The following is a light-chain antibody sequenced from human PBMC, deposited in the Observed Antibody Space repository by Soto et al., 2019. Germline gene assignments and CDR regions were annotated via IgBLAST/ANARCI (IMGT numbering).Light chain of an antibody. CDR1: QSVSSSY. J-gene: IGKJ4*01. Sequence: EIVLTQSPGTLSLSPGERATLSCRASQSVSSSYLAWYQQKPGQAPRLLIYGASSRATGIPDRFSGSGSGTVFTLTISRLEPEDFAVYYCQQRRLTFGGGTKVEIK. CDR2: GAS. CDR3: QQRRLT. V-gene: IGKV3-20*01.